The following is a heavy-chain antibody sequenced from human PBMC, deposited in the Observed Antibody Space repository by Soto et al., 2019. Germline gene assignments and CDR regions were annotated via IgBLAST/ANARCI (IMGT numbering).Heavy chain of an antibody. V-gene: IGHV3-23*01. D-gene: IGHD6-6*01. J-gene: IGHJ5*02. CDR3: ARDPYSSSSYWFDP. CDR1: GFTFSNYA. CDR2: ISGSGST. Sequence: PGGSLRLSCAASGFTFSNYAMSWVRQAPGKGLEWVSAISGSGSTYYANSVKGRFTISRDNSKNTLYLQMSSLRAEDTAVYYCARDPYSSSSYWFDPWGQGTLVTVSS.